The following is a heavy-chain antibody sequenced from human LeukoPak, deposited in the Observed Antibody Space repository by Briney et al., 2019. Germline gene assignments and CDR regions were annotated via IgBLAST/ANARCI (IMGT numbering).Heavy chain of an antibody. V-gene: IGHV3-30-3*01. D-gene: IGHD4-11*01. CDR1: GFTFSSYA. J-gene: IGHJ4*02. CDR2: ISYDGSNK. Sequence: PGGSLRLSCAASGFTFSSYAMHWVRQAPGKGLEWVAVISYDGSNKYYADSVKGRFTISRDNSRNTLYLQMNSLRAEDTAVYYCARDRHDYTHYFDYRGQGTLVTVSS. CDR3: ARDRHDYTHYFDY.